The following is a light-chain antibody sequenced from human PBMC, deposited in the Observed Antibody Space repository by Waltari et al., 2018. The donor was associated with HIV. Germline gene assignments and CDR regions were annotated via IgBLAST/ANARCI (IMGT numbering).Light chain of an antibody. J-gene: IGKJ4*01. V-gene: IGKV2-28*01. Sequence: IVVTHSPLSLPVTPGEPALISCRSSQSLLHSTGYNYLDGCLQKPGQSPQLLIYLGSNRRSGVTDRFRGSGSGTDFTLKISRVEAEDVRVDYCMEALKTTPTFGGGTKVEMK. CDR1: QSLLHSTGYNY. CDR3: MEALKTTPT. CDR2: LGS.